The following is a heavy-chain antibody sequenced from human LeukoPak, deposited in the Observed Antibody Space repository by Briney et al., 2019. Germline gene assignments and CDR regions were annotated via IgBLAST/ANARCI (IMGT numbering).Heavy chain of an antibody. D-gene: IGHD6-19*01. J-gene: IGHJ6*03. Sequence: GASVKVSCKASGYTFTSYSVSWVRQAPGQGLEWMGWISAYNGNTNYAQKLQGRVTMTTDTSTSTAYMELRSLRSDDTAVYYCARTSGWHYYYYYYMDVWGKGTTVTVSS. CDR1: GYTFTSYS. CDR2: ISAYNGNT. CDR3: ARTSGWHYYYYYYMDV. V-gene: IGHV1-18*01.